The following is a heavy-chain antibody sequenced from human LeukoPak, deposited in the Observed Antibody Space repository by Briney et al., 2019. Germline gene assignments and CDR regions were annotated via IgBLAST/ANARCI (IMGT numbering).Heavy chain of an antibody. CDR2: INHSGST. CDR3: ARTGGPLAVVGTGSSDY. J-gene: IGHJ4*02. CDR1: GGSFSGYY. D-gene: IGHD6-19*01. Sequence: SETLSLTCAVYGGSFSGYYWSWIRQPPGKGLEWIGEINHSGSTNYNPSLKSRVTISVDTSKNQFSLKLSSVTAADTAVHYCARTGGPLAVVGTGSSDYWGQGTLVTVSS. V-gene: IGHV4-34*01.